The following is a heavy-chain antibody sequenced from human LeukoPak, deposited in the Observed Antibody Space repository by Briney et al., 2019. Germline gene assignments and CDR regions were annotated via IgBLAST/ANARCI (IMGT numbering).Heavy chain of an antibody. CDR1: GFTFDDYG. CDR3: ARVAAYSSSPVHYFDY. J-gene: IGHJ4*02. Sequence: GGSLRLSCAASGFTFDDYGMSWVRQAPGKGLEWVSGINWNGGSTGYADSVKGRFTISRDNAKNSLYLQMNSLRAEDTALYHCARVAAYSSSPVHYFDYWGQGTLVTVSS. CDR2: INWNGGST. V-gene: IGHV3-20*01. D-gene: IGHD6-6*01.